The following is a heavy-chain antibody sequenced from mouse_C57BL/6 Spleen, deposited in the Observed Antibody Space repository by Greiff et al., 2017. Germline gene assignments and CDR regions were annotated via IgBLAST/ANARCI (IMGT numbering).Heavy chain of an antibody. Sequence: VQLQQSGPELVKPGASVKISCTASGYTFTDYYINWVKQRPGQGLEWIGWIFPGSGSTYYNEKFKGKATLTVDKSSSTAYMLLSSLTSEDSAVYFWARGLTTVVTNGFAYWGQGTLVTVSA. J-gene: IGHJ3*01. CDR1: GYTFTDYY. CDR3: ARGLTTVVTNGFAY. D-gene: IGHD1-1*01. V-gene: IGHV1-75*01. CDR2: IFPGSGST.